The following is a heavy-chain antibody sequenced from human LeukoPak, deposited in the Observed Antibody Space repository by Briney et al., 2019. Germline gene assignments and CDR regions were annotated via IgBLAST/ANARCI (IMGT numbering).Heavy chain of an antibody. D-gene: IGHD3-10*01. CDR3: ARDLPYYGSGTYGI. J-gene: IGHJ3*02. V-gene: IGHV3-53*01. CDR1: GFTVRSNY. CDR2: IYSGGST. Sequence: GGSLRLSCAASGFTVRSNYMSWVRQAPGKGLEWVSVIYSGGSTYYADSVKGRFTISRDNSKNTLYLQMNSLRAEDTAVYYCARDLPYYGSGTYGIWGQGTMVTVSS.